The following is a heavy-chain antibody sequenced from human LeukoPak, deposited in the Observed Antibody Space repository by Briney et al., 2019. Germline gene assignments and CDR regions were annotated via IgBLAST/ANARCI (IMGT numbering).Heavy chain of an antibody. D-gene: IGHD4-23*01. J-gene: IGHJ2*01. CDR3: ARDRLRWSHRRFYWYFDL. CDR2: ISYDGSNK. V-gene: IGHV3-30*03. CDR1: GFTFSSYS. Sequence: SGGSLRLSCAASGFTFSSYSMNWVRQAPGKGLEWVAVISYDGSNKYYADSVKGRFTISRDNSKNTLYLQMNSLRAEDTAVYYCARDRLRWSHRRFYWYFDLWGRGTLVTVYS.